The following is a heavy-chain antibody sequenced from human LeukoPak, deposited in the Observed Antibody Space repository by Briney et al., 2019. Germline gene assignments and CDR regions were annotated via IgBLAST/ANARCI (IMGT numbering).Heavy chain of an antibody. CDR1: GGSISSGSYY. V-gene: IGHV4-61*02. CDR3: AREQFDSYGSYNWFDP. D-gene: IGHD5-18*01. Sequence: SQTLSLTCTVSGGSISSGSYYWSWIRQPAGKGLEWIGRIYTSGSTNYNPSLKSRVTISVDTSKNQFSLKLNSVTAADTAVYYCAREQFDSYGSYNWFDPWGQGTLVTVSS. J-gene: IGHJ5*02. CDR2: IYTSGST.